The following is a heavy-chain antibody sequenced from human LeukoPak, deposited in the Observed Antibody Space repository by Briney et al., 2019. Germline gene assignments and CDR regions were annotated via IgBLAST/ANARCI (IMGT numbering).Heavy chain of an antibody. Sequence: SETLSLTCAVSGGSISSSNWWSWVRQPPGKGLEWIGEIYHSGSTNYNPSLKSRVTISVDKSKNQFSLKVNSVTAADTAVYYCARAFDSSGYYYYFYFDYWGQGTLVTVSS. CDR3: ARAFDSSGYYYYFYFDY. D-gene: IGHD3-22*01. V-gene: IGHV4-4*02. CDR2: IYHSGST. J-gene: IGHJ4*02. CDR1: GGSISSSNW.